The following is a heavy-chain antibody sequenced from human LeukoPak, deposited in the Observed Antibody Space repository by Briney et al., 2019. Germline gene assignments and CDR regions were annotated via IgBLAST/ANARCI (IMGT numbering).Heavy chain of an antibody. CDR1: GFTFSSYW. CDR3: ATQSFGWFDL. J-gene: IGHJ5*02. CDR2: IKQDGSEK. D-gene: IGHD3-10*01. V-gene: IGHV3-7*01. Sequence: GGSLRLSCAGFGFTFSSYWMSWVRQAPGKGLEWVANIKQDGSEKYYVDSVKGRFTISRDNAKNSLYLQMNSLRAEDTAVYYCATQSFGWFDLWGQGTLVTVSS.